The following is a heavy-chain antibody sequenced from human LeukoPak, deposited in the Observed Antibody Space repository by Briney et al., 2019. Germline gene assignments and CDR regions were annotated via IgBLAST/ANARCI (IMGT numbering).Heavy chain of an antibody. CDR1: GFTFSTYW. J-gene: IGHJ4*02. CDR3: ARDVGGGLDY. Sequence: TGGSLRLSCAGSGFTFSTYWMAWVRQAPGKGLEWVANIKGDDSARHQADSVKGRFSISRDNAQNSVYLQMSSLRGEDTAVYYCARDVGGGLDYWGQGTLVTVSS. D-gene: IGHD3-10*01. V-gene: IGHV3-7*01. CDR2: IKGDDSAR.